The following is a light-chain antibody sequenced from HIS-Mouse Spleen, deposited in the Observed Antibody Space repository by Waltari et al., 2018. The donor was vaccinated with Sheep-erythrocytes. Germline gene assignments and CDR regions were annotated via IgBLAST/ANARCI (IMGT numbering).Light chain of an antibody. CDR2: EDN. J-gene: IGLJ3*02. CDR3: QSYDSSNHGV. V-gene: IGLV6-57*04. Sequence: NFMLTQPHSASESPGKTVTISCTRSSASIASNYVQWYQQRPGSAPTTVIYEDNQRPSGVPDRFSGSIDSSSNSASLTISGLKTEDEADYYCQSYDSSNHGVFGGGTKLTVL. CDR1: SASIASNY.